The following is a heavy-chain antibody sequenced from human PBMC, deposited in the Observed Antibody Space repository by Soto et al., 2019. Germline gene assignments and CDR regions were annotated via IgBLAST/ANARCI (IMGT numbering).Heavy chain of an antibody. CDR2: IVVGSGNT. D-gene: IGHD3-3*01. V-gene: IGHV1-58*01. CDR3: AAAYYDFWSGYGYPSLFDI. Sequence: SVTVSCKASGFTFTSSAVQWVRQARGQRLEWIGWIVVGSGNTNYAQKFQERVTITRDMSTSTAYMELSSLRSEDTAVYYCAAAYYDFWSGYGYPSLFDIWGQGTMVTVSS. J-gene: IGHJ3*02. CDR1: GFTFTSSA.